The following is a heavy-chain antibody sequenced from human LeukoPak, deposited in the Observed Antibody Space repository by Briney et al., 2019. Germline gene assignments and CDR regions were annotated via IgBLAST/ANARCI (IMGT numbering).Heavy chain of an antibody. CDR1: GFPFNVQT. Sequence: GGSLRLSCAASGFPFNVQTMSWVRQAPGKGLDWVASMRQDGSEIYYVDSVKGRFTISRDNPKNSLYLQMNSLRAEDTAVYYCARGGATRGRFEDWGQGTLVTVSS. CDR2: MRQDGSEI. D-gene: IGHD1-26*01. V-gene: IGHV3-7*01. J-gene: IGHJ4*02. CDR3: ARGGATRGRFED.